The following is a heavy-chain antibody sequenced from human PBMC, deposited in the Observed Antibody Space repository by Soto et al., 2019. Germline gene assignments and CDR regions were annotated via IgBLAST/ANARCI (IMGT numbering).Heavy chain of an antibody. Sequence: EVQLLESGGGLVQPGGSLRLSCAASGFTFSSYAMSWVRQAPGKGLEWVSAVSGSGGNTYYADSVKGRFTISRDNSKNTLYLQMNSLRAEDTAVYYCAKPPTSTVITPFDYWGQGTLVTVSS. V-gene: IGHV3-23*01. D-gene: IGHD4-17*01. CDR1: GFTFSSYA. CDR3: AKPPTSTVITPFDY. J-gene: IGHJ4*02. CDR2: VSGSGGNT.